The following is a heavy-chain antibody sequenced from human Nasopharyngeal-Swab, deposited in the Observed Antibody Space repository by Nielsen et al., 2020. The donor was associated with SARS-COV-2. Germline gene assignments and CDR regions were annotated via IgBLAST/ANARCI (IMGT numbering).Heavy chain of an antibody. D-gene: IGHD6-6*01. CDR2: IYYSGST. J-gene: IGHJ6*02. Sequence: SETLSLTCTVSGGSISSGGYYWSWIRQHPGKGLEWIGYIYYSGSTYYNPSLKSRVTISVDTSKNQFSLKLSSVTAADTAVYYCARAIAARQYYYYYGMDVWGQGTTVTASS. V-gene: IGHV4-31*03. CDR3: ARAIAARQYYYYYGMDV. CDR1: GGSISSGGYY.